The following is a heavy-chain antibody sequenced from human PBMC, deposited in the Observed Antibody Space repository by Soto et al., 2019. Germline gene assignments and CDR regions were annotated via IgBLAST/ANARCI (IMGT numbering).Heavy chain of an antibody. CDR3: ASPSPGYYYDSSGYYC. V-gene: IGHV3-66*01. CDR1: GFTVSSNY. CDR2: IYSGGST. J-gene: IGHJ4*02. D-gene: IGHD3-22*01. Sequence: GGSLRLSCAASGFTVSSNYMSWVRQAPGKGLEWVSVIYSGGSTYYADSVKGRFTISRDNSKNTLYLQMNSLRAEDTAVYYCASPSPGYYYDSSGYYCWGQGTLVTVSS.